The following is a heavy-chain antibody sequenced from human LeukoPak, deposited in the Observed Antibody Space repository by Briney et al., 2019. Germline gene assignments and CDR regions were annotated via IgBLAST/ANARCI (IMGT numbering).Heavy chain of an antibody. D-gene: IGHD3-22*01. Sequence: GGSLRLSCAASGFTFSSYSMNWVRQAPGKGLEWVSSISSSSSYIYYADSVKGRFTISRDNAKNSLYLQMDSLRAEDTAVYYCARKGDSSGYYSRWGQGTLVTVSS. CDR3: ARKGDSSGYYSR. CDR1: GFTFSSYS. J-gene: IGHJ4*02. V-gene: IGHV3-21*01. CDR2: ISSSSSYI.